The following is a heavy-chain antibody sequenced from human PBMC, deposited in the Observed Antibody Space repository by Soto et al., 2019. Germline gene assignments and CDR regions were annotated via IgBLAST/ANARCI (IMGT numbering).Heavy chain of an antibody. CDR2: IYPDDSDT. CDR1: GYTFTNYW. D-gene: IGHD3-22*01. CDR3: ARIGITMMGSAFDI. Sequence: PGESLKISCKGSGYTFTNYWIGWVRQMPGKGLEWMGIIYPDDSDTRYSPSFQGQVTISADRSISTAYLQWSSLRASDTAMYYCARIGITMMGSAFDIWGQGTMVTVSS. J-gene: IGHJ3*02. V-gene: IGHV5-51*01.